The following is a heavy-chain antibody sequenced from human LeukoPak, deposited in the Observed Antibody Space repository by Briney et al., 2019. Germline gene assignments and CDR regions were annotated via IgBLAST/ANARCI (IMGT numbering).Heavy chain of an antibody. V-gene: IGHV1-3*01. Sequence: ASVKVSCKGSGYTFTNYAVHWVRQAPGQRLEWLGWINPGNGDTKYSQNFQGRVTVTSDTSAATAYVELNSLTSEDMAVYYCARERWHCRVNCYSVYYYALDVRGQGTTVTVSS. CDR1: GYTFTNYA. CDR2: INPGNGDT. D-gene: IGHD2-15*01. J-gene: IGHJ6*02. CDR3: ARERWHCRVNCYSVYYYALDV.